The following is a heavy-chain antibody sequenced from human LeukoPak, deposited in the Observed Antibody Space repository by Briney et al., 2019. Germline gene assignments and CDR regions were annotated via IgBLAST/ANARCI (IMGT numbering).Heavy chain of an antibody. CDR1: GYTFTSYA. Sequence: GASVKVSCKASGYTFTSYAMNWVRQAPGQGLEWMGWINTNTGNPTYAQGFTGRFVFSLDTSVSTAYLQISSLKAEDTAVYYCARACETYCSSTSCPEGYYYMDVWGKGTTVTVSS. J-gene: IGHJ6*03. V-gene: IGHV7-4-1*02. CDR3: ARACETYCSSTSCPEGYYYMDV. D-gene: IGHD2-2*01. CDR2: INTNTGNP.